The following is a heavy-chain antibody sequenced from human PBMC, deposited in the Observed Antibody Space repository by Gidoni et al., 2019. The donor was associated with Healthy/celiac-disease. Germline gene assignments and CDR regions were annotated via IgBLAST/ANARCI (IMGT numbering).Heavy chain of an antibody. Sequence: QVQLQESGPGLVKPSGTLSLTCAVSGGSISSSNWWSWVRQPPGKGLEWIGEIYHSGSTNYNPSLKSRVTISVDKSKNQFSLKLSSVTAADTAVYYCARWPGDYVWGSYRNWFDPWGQGTLVTVSS. V-gene: IGHV4-4*02. D-gene: IGHD3-16*02. CDR1: GGSISSSNW. J-gene: IGHJ5*02. CDR3: ARWPGDYVWGSYRNWFDP. CDR2: IYHSGST.